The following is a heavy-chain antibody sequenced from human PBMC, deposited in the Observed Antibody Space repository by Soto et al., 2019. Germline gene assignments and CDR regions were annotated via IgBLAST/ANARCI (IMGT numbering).Heavy chain of an antibody. Sequence: RGSLLLACAARVFTFSSYWMHWVRQAPGKGLVWVSRINGDGSYTGYADSVKGRFTISRDNAKKTLYLQMNILRAEDTAVYFCARSLSTSPDYWGQGTMVTVSS. CDR3: ARSLSTSPDY. V-gene: IGHV3-74*01. CDR1: VFTFSSYW. D-gene: IGHD2-2*01. CDR2: INGDGSYT. J-gene: IGHJ4*02.